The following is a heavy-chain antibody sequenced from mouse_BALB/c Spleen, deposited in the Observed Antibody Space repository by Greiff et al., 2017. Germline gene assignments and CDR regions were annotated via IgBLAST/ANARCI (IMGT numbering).Heavy chain of an antibody. D-gene: IGHD1-1*01. J-gene: IGHJ3*01. Sequence: QVQLKQSGAELVKPGASVKMSCKAFGYTFTTYPIEWMKQNHGKSLEWIGNFHPYNDDTKYNEKFKGKAKLTVEKSSSTVYLELSRLTSDDSAVYYCARPHYYGSSLAYWGQGTLVTVSA. CDR3: ARPHYYGSSLAY. CDR1: GYTFTTYP. V-gene: IGHV1-47*01. CDR2: FHPYNDDT.